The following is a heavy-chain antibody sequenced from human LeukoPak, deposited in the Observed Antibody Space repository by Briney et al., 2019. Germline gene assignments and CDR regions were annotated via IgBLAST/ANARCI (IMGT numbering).Heavy chain of an antibody. CDR1: GYTLTGYY. J-gene: IGHJ4*02. CDR2: INPNSGGT. Sequence: ASVKVSCKASGYTLTGYYMHWVRQAPGQGLEWMGWINPNSGGTNYEQKFQGRVTMTRDTSISTAYMELSRLRSDDTAVYYCAVSGYSSSWPTEDFDYWGQGTLVTVSS. V-gene: IGHV1-2*02. D-gene: IGHD6-13*01. CDR3: AVSGYSSSWPTEDFDY.